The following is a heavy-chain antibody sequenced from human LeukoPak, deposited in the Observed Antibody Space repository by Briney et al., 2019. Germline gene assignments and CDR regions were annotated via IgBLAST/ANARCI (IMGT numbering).Heavy chain of an antibody. J-gene: IGHJ2*01. V-gene: IGHV3-15*01. CDR2: IKSKTDCVTE. CDR3: AIDWRAPYFDL. Sequence: TAGGSLRLSCAASGFTFSDAWMSWVRQAPGEGLEWVGRIKSKTDCVTEDYAVPVKGRFSISRDDSKRTLYLQMNSLKTEDTAVYYCAIDWRAPYFDLWGRGTLVTVSS. CDR1: GFTFSDAW.